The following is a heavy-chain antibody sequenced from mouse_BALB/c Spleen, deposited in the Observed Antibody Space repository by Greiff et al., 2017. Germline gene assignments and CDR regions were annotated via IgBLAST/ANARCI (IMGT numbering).Heavy chain of an antibody. CDR1: GFNIKDTY. CDR2: IDPANGNT. CDR3: ARNSLITTVVAKGYFDV. D-gene: IGHD1-1*01. J-gene: IGHJ1*01. Sequence: VQLQQSGAELVKPGASVKLSCTASGFNIKDTYMHWVKQRPEQGLEWIGRIDPANGNTKYDPKFQGKATITADTSSNTAYLQLSSLTSEDTAVYYCARNSLITTVVAKGYFDVWGAGTTVTVSS. V-gene: IGHV14-3*02.